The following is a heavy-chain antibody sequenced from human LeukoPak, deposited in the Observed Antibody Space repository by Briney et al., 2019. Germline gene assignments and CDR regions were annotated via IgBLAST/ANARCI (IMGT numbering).Heavy chain of an antibody. J-gene: IGHJ3*02. CDR2: ISAYNGNT. CDR1: GYTFTSYG. Sequence: GASVKVSCKASGYTFTSYGISWVRQAPGQGLEWMGWISAYNGNTNYAQKLQGRVTMTTDTSTSTAYMELRSLRSDDTAVYYRARVRDDYGDYLDAFDIWGQGTMVTVSS. CDR3: ARVRDDYGDYLDAFDI. V-gene: IGHV1-18*01. D-gene: IGHD4-17*01.